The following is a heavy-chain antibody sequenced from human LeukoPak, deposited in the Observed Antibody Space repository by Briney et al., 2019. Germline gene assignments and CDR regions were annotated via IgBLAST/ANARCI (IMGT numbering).Heavy chain of an antibody. CDR2: VRVNGRST. Sequence: GGSLRLSCTASGFTFGTYDMGWVRQAPGKGLEWVSTVRVNGRSTYYADSVKGRFTISRDDSKNTLYLQMNSLRAEDTALYYCAKPGEPSNYFFDYWGQGALVTVSS. D-gene: IGHD2-21*01. CDR3: AKPGEPSNYFFDY. V-gene: IGHV3-23*01. J-gene: IGHJ4*02. CDR1: GFTFGTYD.